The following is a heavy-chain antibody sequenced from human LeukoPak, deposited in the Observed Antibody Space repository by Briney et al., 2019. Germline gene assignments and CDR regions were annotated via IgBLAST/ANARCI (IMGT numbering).Heavy chain of an antibody. J-gene: IGHJ4*02. D-gene: IGHD2-8*01. CDR1: GYTFTNYD. V-gene: IGHV1-8*01. Sequence: ASVKVSCKASGYTFTNYDINWVRQATGQGLEWLGWMSASSGNTGYAQKFQGRVSMTRATSISTAYLELSSLTFEDTAVYYCARTPPKGVIDYWGQGTLVTVSS. CDR2: MSASSGNT. CDR3: ARTPPKGVIDY.